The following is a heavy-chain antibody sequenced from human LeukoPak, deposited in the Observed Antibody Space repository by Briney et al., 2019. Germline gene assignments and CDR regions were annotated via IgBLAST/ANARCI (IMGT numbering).Heavy chain of an antibody. Sequence: GGSMRLSCAASGFTFSSYSMNWVRQAPGKGLEWVAFIRYDGSNKYYADSVKGRFTISRDNSKNTLYLQMNSLRAEDTAVYYCAKAPARRGWFDPWGQGTLVTVSS. J-gene: IGHJ5*02. CDR1: GFTFSSYS. CDR3: AKAPARRGWFDP. CDR2: IRYDGSNK. V-gene: IGHV3-30*02. D-gene: IGHD1-14*01.